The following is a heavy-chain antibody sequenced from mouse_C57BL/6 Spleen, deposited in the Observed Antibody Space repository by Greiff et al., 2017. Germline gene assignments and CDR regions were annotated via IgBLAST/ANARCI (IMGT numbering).Heavy chain of an antibody. CDR1: GFTFSSYG. J-gene: IGHJ2*01. CDR2: ISSGGSYT. Sequence: EVQRVESGGDLVKPGGSLKLSCAASGFTFSSYGMSWVRQTPDKRLEWVATISSGGSYTYYPDSVKGRFTISRDNAKNTPYLQMSSLKSEDTAMYYCARQGAAQAYFDYWGQGATLTVSS. CDR3: ARQGAAQAYFDY. D-gene: IGHD3-2*02. V-gene: IGHV5-6*01.